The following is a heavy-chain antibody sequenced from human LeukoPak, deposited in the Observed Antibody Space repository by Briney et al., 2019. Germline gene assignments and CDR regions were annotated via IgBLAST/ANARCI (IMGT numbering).Heavy chain of an antibody. J-gene: IGHJ4*02. CDR3: ARDWDTAMVN. Sequence: GALRLSCAASGFPFSSYGMHWGRRAPGKGLEWVAVIWYDGSNKYYADSVKGRFTISRDNSKNTLYLQMNSLRAEDTAVYYCARDWDTAMVNWGQGTLVTVSS. CDR2: IWYDGSNK. V-gene: IGHV3-33*01. D-gene: IGHD5-18*01. CDR1: GFPFSSYG.